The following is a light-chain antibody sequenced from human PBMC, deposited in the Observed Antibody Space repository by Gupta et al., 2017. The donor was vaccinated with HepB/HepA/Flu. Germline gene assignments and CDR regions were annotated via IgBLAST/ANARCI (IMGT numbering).Light chain of an antibody. V-gene: IGKV3-15*01. Sequence: EIVMTQSPATLSVSPGERATLSCWASQSVSSNLAWYQQKPGQAPRLLIYGASTRATGIPARFSGGGSGTEFTLTISSRQSEDFAVYYCHQDNNWPPWTFGQGTKVEVK. CDR2: GAS. CDR1: QSVSSN. J-gene: IGKJ1*01. CDR3: HQDNNWPPWT.